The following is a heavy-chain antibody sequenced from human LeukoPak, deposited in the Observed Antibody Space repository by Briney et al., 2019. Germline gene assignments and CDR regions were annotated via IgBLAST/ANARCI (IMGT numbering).Heavy chain of an antibody. CDR1: GYTFTGYY. CDR3: AGCYYGSGSYWPAGWFDP. J-gene: IGHJ5*02. CDR2: INPNSGGT. Sequence: ASVKVSCKASGYTFTGYYMHWVRQAPGQGLEWMGWINPNSGGTNYAQKFQGRVTMTRDTSISTAYMELSRLRSDNTAVYYCAGCYYGSGSYWPAGWFDPWGQGTLVTVSS. D-gene: IGHD3-10*01. V-gene: IGHV1-2*02.